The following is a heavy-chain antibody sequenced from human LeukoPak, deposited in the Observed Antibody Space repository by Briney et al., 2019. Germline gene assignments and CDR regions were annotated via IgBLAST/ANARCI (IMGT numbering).Heavy chain of an antibody. CDR1: GGSFSGYY. D-gene: IGHD6-13*01. CDR3: ASEGGHSSSWYDIDY. Sequence: TSETLSLTCAVYGGSFSGYYWSWIRQPPGKGLEWIGEINHSGSTNYNPSLKNRVTISVDTSKNQFSLKLSSVTAADTAVYYCASEGGHSSSWYDIDYWGQGTLVTVSS. V-gene: IGHV4-34*01. J-gene: IGHJ4*02. CDR2: INHSGST.